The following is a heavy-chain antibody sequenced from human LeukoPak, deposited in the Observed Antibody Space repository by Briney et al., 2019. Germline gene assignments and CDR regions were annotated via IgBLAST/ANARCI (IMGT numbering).Heavy chain of an antibody. J-gene: IGHJ4*02. Sequence: GGSLRLSCAASGFTFSSYAMSWVRQAPGKGLECVSTISGSGDSNYYAASVKGRFTISRDNSKNTLHLQMNSLRAEDTAVYSCAKGRSGVSSAAINYWGQGTLVTVSS. CDR1: GFTFSSYA. D-gene: IGHD2-2*01. CDR2: ISGSGDSN. CDR3: AKGRSGVSSAAINY. V-gene: IGHV3-23*01.